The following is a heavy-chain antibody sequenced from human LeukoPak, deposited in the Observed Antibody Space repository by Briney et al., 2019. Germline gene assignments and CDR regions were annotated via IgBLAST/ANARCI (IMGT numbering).Heavy chain of an antibody. Sequence: ASVKVSCKVSGYTLTELSMHWVRQAPGKGLEWMGGFDPEDGETIYAQKFQGRVTMTEDTSTDTAYMELRSLRSDDTAVYYCARAPTELNYYDSSGYYHGWGQGTLVTVSS. CDR2: FDPEDGET. J-gene: IGHJ4*02. CDR1: GYTLTELS. CDR3: ARAPTELNYYDSSGYYHG. D-gene: IGHD3-22*01. V-gene: IGHV1-24*01.